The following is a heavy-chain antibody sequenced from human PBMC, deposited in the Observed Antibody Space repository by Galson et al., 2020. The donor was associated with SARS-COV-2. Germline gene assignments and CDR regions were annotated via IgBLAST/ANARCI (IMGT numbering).Heavy chain of an antibody. J-gene: IGHJ3*02. V-gene: IGHV3-23*01. CDR3: AKGNSRLTMIVVVITHAFDI. CDR2: ISGSGGST. Sequence: GESLKISCAASGFTFSSYAMSWVRQAPGKGLEWVSAISGSGGSTYYADSVKGRFTISRDNSKNTLYLQMNSLRAEDTAVYYCAKGNSRLTMIVVVITHAFDIWGQGTMVTVSS. CDR1: GFTFSSYA. D-gene: IGHD3-22*01.